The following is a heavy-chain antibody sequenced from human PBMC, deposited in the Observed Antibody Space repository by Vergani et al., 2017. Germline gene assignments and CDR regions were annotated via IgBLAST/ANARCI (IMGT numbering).Heavy chain of an antibody. CDR3: ARDLRLLYNRFDP. CDR2: TWYDGNNK. J-gene: IGHJ5*02. D-gene: IGHD1-14*01. V-gene: IGHV3-33*01. Sequence: QVQLVESGGGVVQPGRSLRLSCAASGVTFNQYGMHWVRQAPDKGLEWVAVTWYDGNNKQYADSVKVRFTISRDNSKSTMYLQMNSLRDEDTGVYYCARDLRLLYNRFDPWGQGTLVTVSS. CDR1: GVTFNQYG.